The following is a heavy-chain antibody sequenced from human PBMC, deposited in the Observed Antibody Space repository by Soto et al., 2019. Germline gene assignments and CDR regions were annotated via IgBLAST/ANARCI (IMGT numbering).Heavy chain of an antibody. Sequence: QVQLVESGGGVVQPGRSLRLSCAASGFTFSSYGMHWVRQAPGKGLEWVAVISYDGSNKYYADSVKGRFTISSDNSKNTLYLQMNSLRAEDTAVYYCAKDGCSGGSCYGGYFDYWGHGTLVTVSS. CDR1: GFTFSSYG. CDR2: ISYDGSNK. CDR3: AKDGCSGGSCYGGYFDY. V-gene: IGHV3-30*18. J-gene: IGHJ4*01. D-gene: IGHD2-15*01.